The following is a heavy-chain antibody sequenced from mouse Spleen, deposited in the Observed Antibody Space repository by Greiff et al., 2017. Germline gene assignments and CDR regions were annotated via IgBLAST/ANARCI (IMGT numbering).Heavy chain of an antibody. CDR2: IDPSDSET. CDR1: GYTFTSYR. J-gene: IGHJ1*01. D-gene: IGHD2-13*01. V-gene: IGHV1-52*01. Sequence: QVQLKQPGAELVRPGSSVKLSCKASGYTFTSYRMHWVKQRPIQGLEWIGNIDPSDSETHYNQKFKDKATLTVDKSSSTAYMQLSSLTSEDSAVYYCARSYYGDYGGYFDVWGAGTTVTVSS. CDR3: ARSYYGDYGGYFDV.